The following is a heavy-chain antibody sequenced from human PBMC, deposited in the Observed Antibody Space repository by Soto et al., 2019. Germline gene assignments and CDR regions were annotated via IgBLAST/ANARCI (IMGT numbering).Heavy chain of an antibody. V-gene: IGHV4-39*01. CDR3: ARQRTSVVTQAYFDH. D-gene: IGHD2-21*02. J-gene: IGHJ4*02. CDR1: GESISSSSYY. Sequence: SETLSLTCIVSGESISSSSYYWGWIRQPPGEGLEWIGSIYYSGRTYYNPSFKSRVTISIDTSKNQFSLKLSSVTATDTAVYYCARQRTSVVTQAYFDHWGQGALVTVSS. CDR2: IYYSGRT.